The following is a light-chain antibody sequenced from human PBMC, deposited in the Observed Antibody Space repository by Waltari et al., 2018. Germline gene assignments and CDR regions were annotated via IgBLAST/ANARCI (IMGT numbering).Light chain of an antibody. V-gene: IGKV3-11*01. J-gene: IGKJ4*01. Sequence: EIVLTQSPATLSLSPGERATLSCRASQSVSSFLAWYQQKPGQAPRLVIYDESNRATGIPARFSGSGSGTDFTLTISSLEPEDFAVYYCRQRSNWPPLTFGGGTKVEIK. CDR3: RQRSNWPPLT. CDR1: QSVSSF. CDR2: DES.